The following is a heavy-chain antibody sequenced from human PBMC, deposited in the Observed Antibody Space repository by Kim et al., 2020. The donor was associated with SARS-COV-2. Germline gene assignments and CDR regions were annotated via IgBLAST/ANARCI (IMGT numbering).Heavy chain of an antibody. CDR1: GYTFTSYG. Sequence: ASVKVSCKASGYTFTSYGISWVRQAPGQGLEWMGWISAYNGNTNYAQKLQGRVTMTTDTSTSTAYMELRSLRSDDTAVYYCARTGLGVLSLSPKAYFDYWGQGTLVTVSS. CDR3: ARTGLGVLSLSPKAYFDY. CDR2: ISAYNGNT. V-gene: IGHV1-18*01. J-gene: IGHJ4*02. D-gene: IGHD3-16*02.